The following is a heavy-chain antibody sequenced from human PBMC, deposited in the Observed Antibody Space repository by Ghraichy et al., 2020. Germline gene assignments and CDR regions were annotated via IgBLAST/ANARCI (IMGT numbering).Heavy chain of an antibody. CDR3: ARDSFSMVYYYGMDV. V-gene: IGHV4-59*01. J-gene: IGHJ6*02. D-gene: IGHD3-10*01. Sequence: SETLSLTCTVSGGSISSYYWSWIRQPPGKGLEWIGYIYYSGSTNYNPSLKSRVTISVDTSKNQFSLKLSSVTAADTAVYYCARDSFSMVYYYGMDVWGQGTTVTVSS. CDR2: IYYSGST. CDR1: GGSISSYY.